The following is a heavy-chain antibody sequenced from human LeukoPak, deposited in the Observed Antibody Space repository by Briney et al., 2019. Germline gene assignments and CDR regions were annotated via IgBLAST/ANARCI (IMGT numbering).Heavy chain of an antibody. CDR1: GGSFSGYY. J-gene: IGHJ3*02. D-gene: IGHD3-22*01. Sequence: SETLSLTCAVSGGSFSGYYWSWIRQPPGKGLEWIGENNHSGSTNYNPSLKSRVTISADTSKNQFSLKLSSVTAADTAVYYCARDTSGNDAFDIWGQGTMVTVSS. CDR3: ARDTSGNDAFDI. V-gene: IGHV4-34*01. CDR2: NNHSGST.